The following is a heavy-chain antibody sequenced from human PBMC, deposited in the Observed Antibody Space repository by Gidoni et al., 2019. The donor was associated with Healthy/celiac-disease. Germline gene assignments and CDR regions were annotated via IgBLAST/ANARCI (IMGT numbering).Heavy chain of an antibody. J-gene: IGHJ6*02. V-gene: IGHV3-30*18. D-gene: IGHD4-17*01. CDR3: AKDVRHMTTVTTWARYYGMDV. Sequence: QVQLVESGGGVVQPGRSRRLSWAASGFTFSSYGLHWVRQAPGKGLELVVVISYDGSNIYYADSVKGRFTISRDNSKNTLYLQMNSLRAEDTAVYYCAKDVRHMTTVTTWARYYGMDVWGQGTTVTVSS. CDR1: GFTFSSYG. CDR2: ISYDGSNI.